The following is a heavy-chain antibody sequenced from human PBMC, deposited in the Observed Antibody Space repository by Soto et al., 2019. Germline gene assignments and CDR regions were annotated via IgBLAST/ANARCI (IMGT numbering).Heavy chain of an antibody. D-gene: IGHD2-2*01. CDR1: GRSFSGYY. CDR2: INHSGST. V-gene: IGHV4-34*01. CDR3: AEGVSVVPAARTGYYMDV. J-gene: IGHJ6*03. Sequence: PSETLSLTCAVYGRSFSGYYWSWIRQPPGKGLEWIGEINHSGSTNYNPSLKSRVTISVDTSKNQFSLKLSSVTAADAAVYYCAEGVSVVPAARTGYYMDVWGKGTTVTVSS.